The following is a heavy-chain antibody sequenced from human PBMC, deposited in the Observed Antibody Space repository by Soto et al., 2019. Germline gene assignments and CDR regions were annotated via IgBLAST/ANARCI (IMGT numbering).Heavy chain of an antibody. CDR2: IIYSGST. J-gene: IGHJ5*02. Sequence: QVQLQESGPGLVNPSETLSLTCTVSGGSISSYYWSWIRQPPGEGLEWIGYIIYSGSTNYNPSLKSRVTISVDTSKNQFSLNLSSVTAADTAVYYCARGHFWSGSGGGWFDPWGQGTLVTVSS. D-gene: IGHD3-3*02. CDR1: GGSISSYY. V-gene: IGHV4-59*01. CDR3: ARGHFWSGSGGGWFDP.